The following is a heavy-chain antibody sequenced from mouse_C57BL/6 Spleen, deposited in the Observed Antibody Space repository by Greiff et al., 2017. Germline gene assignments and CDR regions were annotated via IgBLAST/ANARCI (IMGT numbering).Heavy chain of an antibody. J-gene: IGHJ3*01. Sequence: VQLQQPGAELVRPGSSVKLSCKASGYTFTSYWMHWVKQRPIQGLEWIGNIDPSDSETHYNQKFKDKATLTVDKSSSTAYMQLSSLTSEDSAVYYCARDYGSPWFAYWGQGTLVTVSA. CDR1: GYTFTSYW. V-gene: IGHV1-52*01. D-gene: IGHD1-1*01. CDR2: IDPSDSET. CDR3: ARDYGSPWFAY.